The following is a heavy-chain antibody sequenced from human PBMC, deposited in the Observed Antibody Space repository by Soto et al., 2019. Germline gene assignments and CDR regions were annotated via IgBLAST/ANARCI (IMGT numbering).Heavy chain of an antibody. D-gene: IGHD3-3*01. Sequence: SETLSPTCAVYSGSISSGGSSWGWIRQPPGKGLEWIGYIYHSGSTYYNPSLKSRVAISVDRSKNKFSLKLRSVTAADTAVYYYARRDFPTNWFDPWGQGTLVTVSS. V-gene: IGHV4-30-2*01. CDR2: IYHSGST. CDR3: ARRDFPTNWFDP. CDR1: SGSISSGGSS. J-gene: IGHJ5*02.